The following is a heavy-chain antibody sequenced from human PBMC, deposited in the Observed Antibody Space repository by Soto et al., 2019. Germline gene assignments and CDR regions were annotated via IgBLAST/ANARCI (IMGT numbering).Heavy chain of an antibody. CDR1: GFTFSSYG. CDR2: ISYDGSNK. CDR3: AKDVNDYDRNFGLY. V-gene: IGHV3-30*18. J-gene: IGHJ4*02. D-gene: IGHD3-22*01. Sequence: GESLRLSCAASGFTFSSYGMHWVRQAPGKGLEWVAVISYDGSNKYYADSVKGRFTISRDNSKNTLYLQMNSLRAEDTDVYYCAKDVNDYDRNFGLYWGQGTLVTVSS.